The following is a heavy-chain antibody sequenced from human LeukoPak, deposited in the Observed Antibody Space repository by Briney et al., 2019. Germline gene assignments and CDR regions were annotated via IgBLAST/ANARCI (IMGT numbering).Heavy chain of an antibody. CDR3: ASGPLEWLFD. V-gene: IGHV3-21*01. CDR1: GFTFSSYW. D-gene: IGHD3-3*01. CDR2: ISSSSSYI. Sequence: PGGSLRLSCAASGFTFSSYWMSWVRQAPGKGLEWVSSISSSSSYIYYADSVKGRFTISRDNAKNSLYLQMNSLRAEDTAVYYCASGPLEWLFDWGQGTLVTVSS. J-gene: IGHJ4*02.